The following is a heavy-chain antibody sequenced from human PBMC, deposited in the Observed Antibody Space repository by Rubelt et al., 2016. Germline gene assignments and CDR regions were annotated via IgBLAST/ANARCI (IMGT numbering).Heavy chain of an antibody. Sequence: SGFSLSTSGVGVGWIRQPPGKALEWLALIYWNDDKRYSPSLKSRLTISKDTSKSQVVLTMTNMDPVDTATYYCARILNFDFWTGNYFDYWGQGTLVTVSS. J-gene: IGHJ4*02. CDR1: GFSLSTSGVG. V-gene: IGHV2-5*01. CDR2: IYWNDDK. CDR3: ARILNFDFWTGNYFDY. D-gene: IGHD3-3*01.